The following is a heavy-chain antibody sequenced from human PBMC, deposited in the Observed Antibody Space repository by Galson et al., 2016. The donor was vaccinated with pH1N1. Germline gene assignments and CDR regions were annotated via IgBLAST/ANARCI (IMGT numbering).Heavy chain of an antibody. Sequence: SVKVSCKASGYTFITYGITWVRQAPGQGLEWMGWISGYNGNTNYAQKLQGRVTMTTDTFTSTAYMELRSLRSDDTAVYYCASQPYSESTSYLYYFDHWAQGTLVTVSS. CDR1: GYTFITYG. CDR2: ISGYNGNT. CDR3: ASQPYSESTSYLYYFDH. D-gene: IGHD2-2*01. V-gene: IGHV1-18*01. J-gene: IGHJ4*02.